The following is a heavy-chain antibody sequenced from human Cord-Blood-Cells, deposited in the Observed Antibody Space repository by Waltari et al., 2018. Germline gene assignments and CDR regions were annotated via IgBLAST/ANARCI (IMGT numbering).Heavy chain of an antibody. CDR3: ARRGAVAGMDY. Sequence: QLQLQESGPGLVKPSETLSLTCTVSGGSISSSSYYWGWIRQPPGKGLEWIGSIYYSASTYYNPSLKSRVTISVDTSKNQFSLKLSSVTAADTAVYYCARRGAVAGMDYWGQGTLVTVSS. D-gene: IGHD6-19*01. CDR1: GGSISSSSYY. V-gene: IGHV4-39*07. J-gene: IGHJ4*02. CDR2: IYYSAST.